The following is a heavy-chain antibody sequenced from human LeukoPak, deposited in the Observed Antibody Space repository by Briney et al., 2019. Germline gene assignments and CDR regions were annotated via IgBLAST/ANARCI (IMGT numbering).Heavy chain of an antibody. CDR3: STLGLMGLFAFDI. D-gene: IGHD2-8*01. CDR2: IKSKSDGGTT. Sequence: GGSLRLSCAASGFTFSTPWMTWVRQAPGKGLEWVGLIKSKSDGGTTHHAAPVQGRFSISRDDSKNTLYLQMNSLKTEDTAVYYRSTLGLMGLFAFDIWGQGTLVTVSS. CDR1: GFTFSTPW. J-gene: IGHJ3*02. V-gene: IGHV3-15*06.